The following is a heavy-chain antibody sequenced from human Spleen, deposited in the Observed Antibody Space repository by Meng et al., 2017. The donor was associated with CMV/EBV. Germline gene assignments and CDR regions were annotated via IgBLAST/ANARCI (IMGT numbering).Heavy chain of an antibody. CDR3: ARDRPKWELPVDY. V-gene: IGHV4-39*02. Sequence: SETLSLTCTVSGGSISSSSYYWGWIRQPPGKGLEWIGSIYYSGSTYYNPSLKSRVTISVDTSKNQFSLKLSSVTAADTAVYYCARDRPKWELPVDYWGQGTLVTVSS. J-gene: IGHJ4*02. CDR1: GGSISSSSYY. D-gene: IGHD1-26*01. CDR2: IYYSGST.